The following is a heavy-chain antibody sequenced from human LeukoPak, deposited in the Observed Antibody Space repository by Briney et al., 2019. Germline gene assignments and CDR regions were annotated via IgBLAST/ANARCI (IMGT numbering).Heavy chain of an antibody. D-gene: IGHD2/OR15-2a*01. V-gene: IGHV4-39*07. Sequence: PSETLSLTCTVSGGSISSRTYYWGWIRQPPGKGLVWIGSIYYTGSTFYNPSLKSRVTISVDTSKNQFSMKLSSVTAADAAVYFCAREWTTWGAFDIWGQGTMVTVSS. J-gene: IGHJ3*02. CDR1: GGSISSRTYY. CDR3: AREWTTWGAFDI. CDR2: IYYTGST.